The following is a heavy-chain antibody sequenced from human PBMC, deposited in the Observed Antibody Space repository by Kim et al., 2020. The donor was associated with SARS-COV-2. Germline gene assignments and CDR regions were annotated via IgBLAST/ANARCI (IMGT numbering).Heavy chain of an antibody. CDR3: ARVKWSWDPYYYYYYGMDV. V-gene: IGHV3-7*03. CDR1: GFTFSSYW. J-gene: IGHJ6*02. CDR2: IKQDGSEK. Sequence: GGSLRLSCAASGFTFSSYWMSWVRQAPGKGLEWVANIKQDGSEKYYVDSVKGRFTISRDNAKNSLYLQMNSLRAEDTAVYYCARVKWSWDPYYYYYYGMDVWGQGTTVTVSS. D-gene: IGHD1-26*01.